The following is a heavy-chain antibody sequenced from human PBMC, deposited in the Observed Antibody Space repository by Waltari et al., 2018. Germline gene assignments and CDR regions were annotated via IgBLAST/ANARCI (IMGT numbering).Heavy chain of an antibody. D-gene: IGHD4-17*01. V-gene: IGHV1-69-2*01. Sequence: TFTDYYMHWVQQAPGKGLEWMGRVDPEDGETIYAEKFQGRVTITADTSTDTAYMELSSLRSEDTAVYYCATVRGYGGNAPIDDYYYYYMDVWGKGTTVTVSS. CDR1: TFTDYY. CDR2: VDPEDGET. CDR3: ATVRGYGGNAPIDDYYYYYMDV. J-gene: IGHJ6*03.